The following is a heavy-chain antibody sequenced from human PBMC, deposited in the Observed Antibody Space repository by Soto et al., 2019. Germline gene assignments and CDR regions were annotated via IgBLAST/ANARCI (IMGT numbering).Heavy chain of an antibody. D-gene: IGHD3-10*01. V-gene: IGHV1-3*01. CDR2: INAGNGNT. Sequence: ASVKVSCKASGYTFTSYAMHWVRQAPGQRLEWMGWINAGNGNTKYSQKFQGRVTITRDTSASTAYMELSSLRSEDTAVYYCARVSMVRGVKYDSSGYPDYWGQGTLVTVSS. CDR3: ARVSMVRGVKYDSSGYPDY. CDR1: GYTFTSYA. J-gene: IGHJ4*02.